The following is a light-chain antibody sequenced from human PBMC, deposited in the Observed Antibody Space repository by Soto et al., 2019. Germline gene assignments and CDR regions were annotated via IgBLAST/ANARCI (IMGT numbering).Light chain of an antibody. Sequence: TVMTQSPATLSMSPGDRAALSCRARLNVATNMAWYQQKPGQAPRLLIYGASIRATGVPARFTGSGSGTEFTLPINNLQSEDFAVYYCHQYNTGLRTFGRGTRVE. CDR2: GAS. CDR3: HQYNTGLRT. V-gene: IGKV3-15*01. CDR1: LNVATN. J-gene: IGKJ1*01.